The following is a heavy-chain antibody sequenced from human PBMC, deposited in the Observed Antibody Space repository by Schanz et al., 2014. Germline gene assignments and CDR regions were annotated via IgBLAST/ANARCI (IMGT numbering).Heavy chain of an antibody. V-gene: IGHV3-23*04. CDR3: ARAPPLVRGIAGWFGP. D-gene: IGHD3-10*01. J-gene: IGHJ5*02. Sequence: EVHLVESGGGLVQPGGSLRLSCAASGFTFITFAMSWVRQAPGKGPEWVSAIGGDASRTYYADSVKGRFTISRDNSKSPLYLKRNSLRPDDTAVYYCARAPPLVRGIAGWFGPWGQGSLVTVSS. CDR1: GFTFITFA. CDR2: IGGDASRT.